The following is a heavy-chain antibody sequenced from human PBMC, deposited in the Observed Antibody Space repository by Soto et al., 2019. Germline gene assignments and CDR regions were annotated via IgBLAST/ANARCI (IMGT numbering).Heavy chain of an antibody. V-gene: IGHV3-23*01. CDR1: GFTFSSYA. Sequence: GESLKISCAASGFTFSSYAMSWVRQAPGKGLEWVSAISGSGGSTYYADSVKGRFTISRDNSKNTLYLQMNSLRAEDTAVYYCAKGGAYYYDSSGYYYAYWGQGTLVTVSS. CDR2: ISGSGGST. J-gene: IGHJ4*02. D-gene: IGHD3-22*01. CDR3: AKGGAYYYDSSGYYYAY.